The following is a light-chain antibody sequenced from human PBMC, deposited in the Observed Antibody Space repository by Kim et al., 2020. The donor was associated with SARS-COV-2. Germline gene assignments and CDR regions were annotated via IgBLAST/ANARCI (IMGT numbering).Light chain of an antibody. V-gene: IGLV3-1*01. Sequence: SVSPGQTASITCSGDELGDKYASWYQQWPGQAPVLVISQDNRRPSGIPERFSGSTSGNTATLTISGTQALDEADYYCHAWDINTVIFGGGTHLTVL. CDR3: HAWDINTVI. CDR1: ELGDKY. J-gene: IGLJ2*01. CDR2: QDN.